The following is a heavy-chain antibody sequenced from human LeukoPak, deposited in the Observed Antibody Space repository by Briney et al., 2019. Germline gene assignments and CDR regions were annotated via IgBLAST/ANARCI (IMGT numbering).Heavy chain of an antibody. V-gene: IGHV4-61*08. CDR1: GGSISSGGYY. CDR3: ASGTYLYYFDY. Sequence: SQTLSLTCTVSGGSISSGGYYWSWIRQPPGKGLEWIGYIYYSGSTNYNPSLKSRVTISIDTSKNQFSLKLSSVTAADTAVYYCASGTYLYYFDYWGQGTLVTVSS. J-gene: IGHJ4*02. CDR2: IYYSGST. D-gene: IGHD1-26*01.